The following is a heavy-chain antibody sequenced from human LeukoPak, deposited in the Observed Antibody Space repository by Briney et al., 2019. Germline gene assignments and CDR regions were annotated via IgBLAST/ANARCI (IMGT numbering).Heavy chain of an antibody. V-gene: IGHV4-59*03. CDR1: GGPLRAYY. J-gene: IGHJ4*01. Sequence: SETLSHTCTVSGGPLRAYYLTWIRQPPGKGLEWIGYIYDNGNTNYNPSLKSRVTISVDTSKNQFSLKLSSVTAADTAVYYCATGVTVSTLGVYWGQGTLVTVSS. D-gene: IGHD4-11*01. CDR3: ATGVTVSTLGVY. CDR2: IYDNGNT.